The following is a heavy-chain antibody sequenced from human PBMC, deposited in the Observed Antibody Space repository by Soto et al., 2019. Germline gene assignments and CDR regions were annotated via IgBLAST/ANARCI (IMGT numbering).Heavy chain of an antibody. Sequence: GASVKVSCKASGYTFTSYYMHWVRQAPGQGLEWMGIINPSGGSTSYAQKFQGRVTMTRDTSTSTVYMELSSLRSEDTAVYYCARDGGDIVVVPAAIGYYGMDVWGQGTTVTVS. J-gene: IGHJ6*02. CDR2: INPSGGST. CDR3: ARDGGDIVVVPAAIGYYGMDV. D-gene: IGHD2-2*01. V-gene: IGHV1-46*01. CDR1: GYTFTSYY.